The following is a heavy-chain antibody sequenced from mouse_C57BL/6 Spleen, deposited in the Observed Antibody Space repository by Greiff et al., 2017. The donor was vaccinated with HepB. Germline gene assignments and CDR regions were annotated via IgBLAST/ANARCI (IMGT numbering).Heavy chain of an antibody. V-gene: IGHV5-12*01. CDR3: ARLYYGSSPWAMDY. Sequence: EVQRVESGGGLVQPGGSLKLSCAASGFTFSDYYMYWVRQTPEKRLEWVAYISNGGGSTYYPDTVKGRFTISRDNAKNTLYLQMSRLKSEDTAMYYCARLYYGSSPWAMDYWGQGTSVTVSS. J-gene: IGHJ4*01. CDR1: GFTFSDYY. D-gene: IGHD1-1*01. CDR2: ISNGGGST.